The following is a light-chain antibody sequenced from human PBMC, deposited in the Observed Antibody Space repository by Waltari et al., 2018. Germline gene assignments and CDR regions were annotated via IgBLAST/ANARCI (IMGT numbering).Light chain of an antibody. J-gene: IGKJ2*01. CDR3: QQYENLPYT. CDR2: DAS. CDR1: QDIINY. Sequence: DIQMTQSTSSLSASVGDRVTITCQASQDIINYLNWYQQTPGKAPKLLIYDASNLATGVPSRFSGGGSGTDFSFTISSLHPEDVGTYYCQQYENLPYTFGQGTKLEIK. V-gene: IGKV1-33*01.